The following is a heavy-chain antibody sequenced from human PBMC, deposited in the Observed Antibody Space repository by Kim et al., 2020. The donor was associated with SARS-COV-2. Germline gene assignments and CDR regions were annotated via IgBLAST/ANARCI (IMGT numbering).Heavy chain of an antibody. CDR3: AKGWGSGWHDY. CDR1: GFTFSSYA. V-gene: IGHV3-23*01. J-gene: IGHJ4*02. D-gene: IGHD6-19*01. Sequence: GGSLRLSCAASGFTFSSYAMSWVRQAPGKGLEWVSGISGSGGGTYYADSVKGRFTISRDNSKNTLYMQMNSLRAEDTAVYYCAKGWGSGWHDYWGQGTLVTVSS. CDR2: ISGSGGGT.